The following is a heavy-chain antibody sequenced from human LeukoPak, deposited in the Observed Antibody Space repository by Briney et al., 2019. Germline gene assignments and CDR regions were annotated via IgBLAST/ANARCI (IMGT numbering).Heavy chain of an antibody. V-gene: IGHV4-61*02. Sequence: SQTLSLTCSVSGGSISSGSYYWSWIRQPAGKGLEWIRRIYTSGSTHYNPSLKSRVTMSFDASNNQFSLRLSSVTAADTAVYYCARVTTGGYYNYWGQGTLVTVSS. CDR1: GGSISSGSYY. CDR2: IYTSGST. CDR3: ARVTTGGYYNY. J-gene: IGHJ4*02. D-gene: IGHD3-22*01.